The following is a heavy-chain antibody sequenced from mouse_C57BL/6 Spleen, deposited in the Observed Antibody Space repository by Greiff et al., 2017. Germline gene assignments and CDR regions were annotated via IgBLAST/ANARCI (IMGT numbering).Heavy chain of an antibody. J-gene: IGHJ2*01. CDR2: ISGGGDYI. V-gene: IGHV5-9-1*02. Sequence: DVKLQESGEGLVKPGGSLKLSCAASGFTFSSYAMSWVRQTPEKRLEWVAYISGGGDYIYYADTVKGRFTIARDNARNTLYLQMSSLKSEDTAMYYGTIVSYYMDYWGQGTTLTVSS. CDR1: GFTFSSYA. CDR3: TIVSYYMDY.